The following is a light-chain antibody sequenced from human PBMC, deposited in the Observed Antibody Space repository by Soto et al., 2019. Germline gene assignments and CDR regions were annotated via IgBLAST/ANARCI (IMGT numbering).Light chain of an antibody. CDR2: GAS. V-gene: IGKV3-20*01. CDR3: QQYGSSPPYT. CDR1: QSVSSSY. J-gene: IGKJ2*01. Sequence: EIVLTQSPGTLSLSPGERATLSCRASQSVSSSYLAWYQQKTGQAPRLLIYGASSRATGIQDRFSGSGSGTDFTLTISRMEPEDFAVYYCQQYGSSPPYTFGQGTKLEIK.